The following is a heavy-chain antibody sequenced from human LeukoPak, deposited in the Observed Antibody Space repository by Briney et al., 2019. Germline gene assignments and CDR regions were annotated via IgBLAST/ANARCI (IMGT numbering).Heavy chain of an antibody. CDR1: GYTLTELS. D-gene: IGHD5-12*01. CDR3: ARNPTRFGGYVGRNWFDP. CDR2: FDPEDGET. J-gene: IGHJ5*02. Sequence: GASVKVSCKVSGYTLTELSMHWVRQAPGKGLEWMGGFDPEDGETIYAQKFQGRVTMTEDTSTDTAYMELSSLRSEDTAVYYCARNPTRFGGYVGRNWFDPWGQGTLVTVSS. V-gene: IGHV1-24*01.